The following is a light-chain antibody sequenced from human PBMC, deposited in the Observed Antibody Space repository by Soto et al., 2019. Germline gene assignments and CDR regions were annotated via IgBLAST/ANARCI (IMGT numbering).Light chain of an antibody. CDR2: KAF. V-gene: IGKV1-5*03. CDR3: QQDNTFSPFT. Sequence: DIQMTQSPSTLSASVGDRVTLTCRASQSVSDWLAWYQQKPGKAPKLLIYKAFNLESGVPSRFSGSGSGTEFTLTISSLQPDDSATYYCQQDNTFSPFTVGQGTKLEI. J-gene: IGKJ2*01. CDR1: QSVSDW.